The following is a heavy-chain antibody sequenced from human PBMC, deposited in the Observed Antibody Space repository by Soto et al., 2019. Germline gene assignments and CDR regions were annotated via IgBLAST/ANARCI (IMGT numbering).Heavy chain of an antibody. J-gene: IGHJ6*02. V-gene: IGHV1-18*01. CDR1: GYSFTTYG. Sequence: QVQLVQSRGEVKKPGASVKVSCKTSGYSFTTYGISWVRQAPGQGLEWMGWISGYNGNTNYAQKLQGRGTMTPDTTTSTAYMELRSLRSDDTAVYYGAREGPAPYYYYGMDVWGQGSTVTVSS. CDR2: ISGYNGNT. CDR3: AREGPAPYYYYGMDV.